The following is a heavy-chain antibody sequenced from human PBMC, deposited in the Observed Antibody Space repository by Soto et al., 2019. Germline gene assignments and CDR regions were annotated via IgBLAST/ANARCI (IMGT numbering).Heavy chain of an antibody. CDR3: VKDMGQAAVGIRYPYGLDV. Sequence: GSLRLSCSGSGFTVSSFGMHWVRQAPGKGLEHVSTLSSNGIGTYYADSVKGRFTFSRDTSKNTLYLQMSSLRTEGTAVYYCVKDMGQAAVGIRYPYGLDVWGLGTTVTVSS. CDR2: LSSNGIGT. V-gene: IGHV3-64D*06. D-gene: IGHD6-13*01. J-gene: IGHJ6*02. CDR1: GFTVSSFG.